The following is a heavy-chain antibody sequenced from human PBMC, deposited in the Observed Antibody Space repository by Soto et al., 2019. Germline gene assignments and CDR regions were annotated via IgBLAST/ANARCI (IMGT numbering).Heavy chain of an antibody. V-gene: IGHV3-7*01. CDR3: ARDLAYYDILTVPEADY. CDR2: IKQDGSEK. Sequence: GGSLRLSCAASGFTFSSYWMSWVRQAPGKGLEWVANIKQDGSEKYYVDSVKGRFTISRDNAKNSLYLQMNSLRAEDTAVYYCARDLAYYDILTVPEADYWGQGTLVTVSS. D-gene: IGHD3-9*01. J-gene: IGHJ4*02. CDR1: GFTFSSYW.